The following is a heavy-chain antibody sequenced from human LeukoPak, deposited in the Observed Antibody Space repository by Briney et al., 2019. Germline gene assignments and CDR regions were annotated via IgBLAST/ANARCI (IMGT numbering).Heavy chain of an antibody. CDR3: ARGYSSRLYNWLDP. CDR1: GFTFSNYG. D-gene: IGHD6-13*01. V-gene: IGHV3-33*01. J-gene: IGHJ5*02. Sequence: HPGGSLRLSCAASGFTFSNYGMHWVRQAPGKGLEWVAVIWYDGSNKYYADSVKGRFTISRDNSKNTLYLQMNSLRAEDTAVYYCARGYSSRLYNWLDPWGQGTLVTVSS. CDR2: IWYDGSNK.